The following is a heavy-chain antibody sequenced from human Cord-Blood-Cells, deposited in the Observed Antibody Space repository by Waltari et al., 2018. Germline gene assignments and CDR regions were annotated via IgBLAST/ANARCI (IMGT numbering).Heavy chain of an antibody. CDR1: GFTVSRNY. D-gene: IGHD3-22*01. CDR3: AREYDSSGYYFDY. CDR2: IYSGGST. J-gene: IGHJ4*02. Sequence: EVQLVESGGGLIQPGGSLRLSCAASGFTVSRNYMSWVRQAPGKGLEWVSVIYSGGSTYYADSVKGRFTISRDNSKNTLYLQMNSLRAEDTAVYYCAREYDSSGYYFDYWGQGTLVTVSS. V-gene: IGHV3-53*01.